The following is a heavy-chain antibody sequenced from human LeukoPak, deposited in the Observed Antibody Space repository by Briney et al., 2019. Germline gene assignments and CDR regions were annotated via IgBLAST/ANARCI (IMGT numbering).Heavy chain of an antibody. CDR3: ASPEVNFDY. D-gene: IGHD4-23*01. J-gene: IGHJ4*02. V-gene: IGHV3-30-3*01. CDR1: GFTFSSYW. Sequence: GGSLRLSCAASGFTFSSYWMSWVRQAPGKGLEWVAAISYDGSNKYYADAVEGRFTISRDNSKNTLYLQMNSLRAEDTAVYYCASPEVNFDYWGQGTLVTVSS. CDR2: ISYDGSNK.